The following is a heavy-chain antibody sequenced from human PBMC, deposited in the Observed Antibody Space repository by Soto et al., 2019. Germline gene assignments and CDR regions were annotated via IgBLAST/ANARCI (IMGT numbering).Heavy chain of an antibody. D-gene: IGHD3-22*01. V-gene: IGHV4-39*01. CDR1: GGSISSSSYY. J-gene: IGHJ5*02. Sequence: SETLSLTCTVSGGSISSSSYYWGWIRQPPGKGLEWIGSIYYSGSTYYNPSLKSRVTISVDTSKNQFSLKLSSVTAADTAVYYCARSSYYYDSSGYHWWFDPWGQGTLVTVSS. CDR2: IYYSGST. CDR3: ARSSYYYDSSGYHWWFDP.